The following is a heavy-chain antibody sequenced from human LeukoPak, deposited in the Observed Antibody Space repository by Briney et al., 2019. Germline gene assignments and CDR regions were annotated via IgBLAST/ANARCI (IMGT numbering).Heavy chain of an antibody. Sequence: GGSLRLSCAASGFTFSIYWMSWVRQAPGKGLEWVANIKQDGSEKYYVDSVKGRFTISRDNANNSLYLQMNSLRAEDTAVYYCVRDVGGFDIWGQGTMVTVSS. CDR1: GFTFSIYW. D-gene: IGHD3-16*01. V-gene: IGHV3-7*01. J-gene: IGHJ3*02. CDR2: IKQDGSEK. CDR3: VRDVGGFDI.